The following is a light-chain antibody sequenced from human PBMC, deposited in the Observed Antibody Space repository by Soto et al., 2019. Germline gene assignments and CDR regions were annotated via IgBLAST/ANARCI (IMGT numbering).Light chain of an antibody. Sequence: DLQITPSPSSPSSSVGDKVTLTCQASQDISNYLNWYQQKPGKAPKLLIYDASNLETGVPSRFSGSGSGTDFTFTISSLQPEDIATYYCQQYDNLPTFGGGTKVDI. V-gene: IGKV1-33*01. CDR2: DAS. J-gene: IGKJ4*01. CDR3: QQYDNLPT. CDR1: QDISNY.